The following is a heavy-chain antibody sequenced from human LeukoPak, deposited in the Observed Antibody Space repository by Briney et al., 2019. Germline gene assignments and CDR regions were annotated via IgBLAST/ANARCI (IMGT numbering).Heavy chain of an antibody. J-gene: IGHJ5*02. CDR1: GRSINRYDYW. D-gene: IGHD3-10*01. CDR2: IYFTGST. CDR3: ARDSLARGSTP. V-gene: IGHV4-31*03. Sequence: SQTQSLTCTVSGRSINRYDYWRQWIRQHPGKGLEWIGYIYFTGSTYYNPSLKSRVTISVDRSKNQLARKLRTLRYVNTGENYCARDSLARGSTPWGQGTPVTVSS.